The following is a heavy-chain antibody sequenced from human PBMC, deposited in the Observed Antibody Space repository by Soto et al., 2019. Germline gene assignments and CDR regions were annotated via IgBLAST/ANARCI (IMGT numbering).Heavy chain of an antibody. CDR2: ISSSSSAI. CDR1: GFTFSSYS. CDR3: VRQNWDSYFSYFDS. Sequence: GGSLRLSCAASGFTFSSYSMNWVRQAPGKGLEWISYISSSSSAIYYADTVRGRFTGSRDNAKNSLYLQMNSLRVEDTAAYYCVRQNWDSYFSYFDSWGQGTLVTVSS. J-gene: IGHJ4*02. D-gene: IGHD2-21*01. V-gene: IGHV3-48*01.